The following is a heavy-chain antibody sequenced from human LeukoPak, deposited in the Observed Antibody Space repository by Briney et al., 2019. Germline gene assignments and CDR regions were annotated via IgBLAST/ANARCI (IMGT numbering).Heavy chain of an antibody. D-gene: IGHD6-13*01. CDR3: ARAGSSWYVYFDY. J-gene: IGHJ4*02. CDR1: GYTFTGYY. V-gene: IGHV1-2*02. Sequence: GASVKVSCKASGYTFTGYYMHWVRQAPGQGLEWMGWINPNSGGTNYAQKFQGRVTMTRDTSISTAYMELSRLRSDDTAAYYCARAGSSWYVYFDYWGQGTLVTVSS. CDR2: INPNSGGT.